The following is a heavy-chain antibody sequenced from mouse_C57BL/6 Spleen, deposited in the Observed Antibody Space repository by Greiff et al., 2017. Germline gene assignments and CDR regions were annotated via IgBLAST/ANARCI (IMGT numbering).Heavy chain of an antibody. J-gene: IGHJ1*03. CDR3: ARSGYYGSSPWYFDV. V-gene: IGHV1-77*01. CDR1: GYTFTDYY. Sequence: VQRVESGAELVKPGASVKISCKASGYTFTDYYINWVKQRPGQGLEWIGKIGPGRGSTYYNEKFKGKATLTADKSSSTAYMQLSSLTSEDSAVYVWARSGYYGSSPWYFDVWGTGTTVTVSS. CDR2: IGPGRGST. D-gene: IGHD1-1*01.